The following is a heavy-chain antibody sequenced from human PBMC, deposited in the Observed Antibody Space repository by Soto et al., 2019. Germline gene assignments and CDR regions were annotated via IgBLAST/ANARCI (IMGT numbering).Heavy chain of an antibody. Sequence: PSETLSLTCTVSGGSISSSSYYWGWIRQPPGKGLEWIGSIYYSGSTYYNPSLKSRVTISVDTSKNQFSLKLSSVTAADTAVYYCARYYYGSGSYYQSNWFDPWGQGTLVTVS. CDR1: GGSISSSSYY. CDR3: ARYYYGSGSYYQSNWFDP. D-gene: IGHD3-10*01. CDR2: IYYSGST. J-gene: IGHJ5*02. V-gene: IGHV4-39*01.